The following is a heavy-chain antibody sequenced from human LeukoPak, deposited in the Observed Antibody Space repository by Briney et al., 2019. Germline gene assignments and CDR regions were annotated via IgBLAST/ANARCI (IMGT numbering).Heavy chain of an antibody. CDR1: GFTFRSYA. V-gene: IGHV3-23*01. CDR2: ISGSGGST. Sequence: GGSLRLSCAASGFTFRSYAMRWVRQATGKGLEWVSSISGSGGSTYYAAYVKGRFTISRDNSKNTLYLQLNRLRVDDTAVYYGAKDWYSGWYRRGYWGQGALVTVSS. D-gene: IGHD6-19*01. J-gene: IGHJ4*02. CDR3: AKDWYSGWYRRGY.